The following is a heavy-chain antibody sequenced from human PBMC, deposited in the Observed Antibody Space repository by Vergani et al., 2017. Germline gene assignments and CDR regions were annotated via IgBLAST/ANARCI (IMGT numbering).Heavy chain of an antibody. D-gene: IGHD5-12*01. CDR3: ARANPRNRGYDYLYYYHAMDV. J-gene: IGHJ6*04. CDR1: GFTFIHYA. CDR2: ISGSGGST. Sequence: EVQLLESGGDLVQPGGSLRLSCAASGFTFIHYAMNWVRQAPGKGLEWVSGISGSGGSTYYAGFVKGRFTISRDSSKNTLYLQMNSLSAGDTAVYYCARANPRNRGYDYLYYYHAMDVGGKGTTVTVSS. V-gene: IGHV3-23*01.